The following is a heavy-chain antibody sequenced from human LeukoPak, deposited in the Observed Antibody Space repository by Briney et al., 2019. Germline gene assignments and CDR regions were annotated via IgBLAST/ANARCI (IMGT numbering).Heavy chain of an antibody. J-gene: IGHJ3*02. CDR3: ARGNGGEALDAFDI. Sequence: SETLSLTCTVSGGSITTYYWYWLRQPAGKGLECIGRIYTSGSTNYNPSLKSRVTMSVDTSKNHFSLKVSSVTAADTAVYYCARGNGGEALDAFDIWGQGTVVTVSS. V-gene: IGHV4-4*07. CDR1: GGSITTYY. D-gene: IGHD2-21*01. CDR2: IYTSGST.